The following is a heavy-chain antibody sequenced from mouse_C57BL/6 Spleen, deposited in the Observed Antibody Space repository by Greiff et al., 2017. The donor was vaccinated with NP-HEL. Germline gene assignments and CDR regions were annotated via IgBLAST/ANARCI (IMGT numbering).Heavy chain of an antibody. J-gene: IGHJ2*01. D-gene: IGHD6-1*01. CDR3: ARYRTPLYYFDY. CDR1: GFTFTDYY. Sequence: EVQVVESGGGLVQPGGSLSLSCAASGFTFTDYYMSWVRQPPGKALEWLGFLRNKANGYTTEYSASVKGRFTISRDNSQSILYLQMNALRAEDSATYYCARYRTPLYYFDYWGQGTTLTVSS. CDR2: LRNKANGYTT. V-gene: IGHV7-3*01.